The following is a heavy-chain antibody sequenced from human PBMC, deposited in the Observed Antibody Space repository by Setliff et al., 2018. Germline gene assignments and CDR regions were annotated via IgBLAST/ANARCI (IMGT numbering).Heavy chain of an antibody. CDR2: LNNDGTTI. J-gene: IGHJ4*02. V-gene: IGHV3-48*04. CDR3: VRDTTSGWMLTN. D-gene: IGHD6-25*01. Sequence: GESLKISCAASGFTFSTYGLNWVRQAPGKGLEWISYLNNDGTTIYYADSVRGRFTISRDNARDSLYLQMNSLRAEDTAVYYCVRDTTSGWMLTNWGQGTLVT. CDR1: GFTFSTYG.